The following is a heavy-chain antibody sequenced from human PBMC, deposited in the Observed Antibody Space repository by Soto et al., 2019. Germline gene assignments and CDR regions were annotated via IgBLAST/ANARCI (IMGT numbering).Heavy chain of an antibody. Sequence: SVKVSCKASVSTFSTYAISWVRQAPGQGLEWMGGIIPIFGTANYAQKFQGRVTITADESTSTAYMELSSLRSEDTAVYYCARESRYCSGGSCYFLPGIDYWGQGTLVTVS. CDR1: VSTFSTYA. D-gene: IGHD2-15*01. CDR2: IIPIFGTA. V-gene: IGHV1-69*13. J-gene: IGHJ4*02. CDR3: ARESRYCSGGSCYFLPGIDY.